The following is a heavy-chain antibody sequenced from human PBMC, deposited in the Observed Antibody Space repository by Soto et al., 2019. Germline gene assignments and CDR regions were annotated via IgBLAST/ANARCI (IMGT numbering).Heavy chain of an antibody. CDR2: IYWDDDK. CDR3: AYLPCSGGSCYWFSYSGMDV. J-gene: IGHJ6*02. V-gene: IGHV2-5*02. D-gene: IGHD2-15*01. CDR1: GFSLSTSGVG. Sequence: QITLKESGPTLVKPTQTLTLTCTFSGFSLSTSGVGVAWIRQPPGKALEWLALIYWDDDKRYRPSLETRLNITKDTSKTQVVLTMTNMDSVDTATYFCAYLPCSGGSCYWFSYSGMDVWGQGTTVTVSS.